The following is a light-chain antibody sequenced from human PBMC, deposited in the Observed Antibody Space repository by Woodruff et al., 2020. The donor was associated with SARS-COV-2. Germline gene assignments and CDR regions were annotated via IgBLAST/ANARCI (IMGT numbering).Light chain of an antibody. CDR3: YSAADNXPWV. CDR2: KDS. J-gene: IGLJ3*02. V-gene: IGLV3-27*01. Sequence: APVLVIYKDSERPSGIPERFSGSSSGTTVTLTISGAQVXDEADYXXYSAADNXPWVFGGGTKLTVL.